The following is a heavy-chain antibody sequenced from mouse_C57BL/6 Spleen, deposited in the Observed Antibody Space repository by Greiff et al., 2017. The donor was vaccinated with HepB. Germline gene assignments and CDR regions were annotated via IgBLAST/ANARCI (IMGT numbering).Heavy chain of an antibody. CDR2: INPNNGGT. CDR1: GYTFTDYY. CDR3: ARSHYGSSYGY. Sequence: EVQLQQSGPELVKPGASVKISCKASGYTFTDYYMNWVKQSHGKSLEWIGDINPNNGGTSYNQKFKGKATLTVDKSSSTAYMELRSLTSEDSAVYYCARSHYGSSYGYWGQGTTLTASS. D-gene: IGHD1-1*01. V-gene: IGHV1-26*01. J-gene: IGHJ2*01.